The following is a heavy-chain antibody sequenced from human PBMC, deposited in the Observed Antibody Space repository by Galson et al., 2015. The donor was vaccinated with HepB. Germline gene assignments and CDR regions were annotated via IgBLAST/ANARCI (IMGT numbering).Heavy chain of an antibody. J-gene: IGHJ3*02. D-gene: IGHD3-10*01. CDR1: GFTFSSYA. CDR2: ISGSGGST. V-gene: IGHV3-23*01. Sequence: SLRLSCAASGFTFSSYAMSWVRQAPGKGLEWVSAISGSGGSTYYADSVKGRFTISRDNSKNTLYLQMNSLRAEDTAVYYCARIWFGEFISPGDIWGQGTMVTVSS. CDR3: ARIWFGEFISPGDI.